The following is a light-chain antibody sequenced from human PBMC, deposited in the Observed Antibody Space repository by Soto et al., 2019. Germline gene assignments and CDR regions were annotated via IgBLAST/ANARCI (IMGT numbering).Light chain of an antibody. Sequence: EIVMTQSPASLSVSPGETATLSCRASQSISNSLAWYQQKPGQAPSLLIYGASTRATGIPARFSGSGSGKEFILTISGLQSEDSALYYCQQYNNWPPRPFGKGTKLEIK. CDR1: QSISNS. J-gene: IGKJ2*01. CDR2: GAS. V-gene: IGKV3-15*01. CDR3: QQYNNWPPRP.